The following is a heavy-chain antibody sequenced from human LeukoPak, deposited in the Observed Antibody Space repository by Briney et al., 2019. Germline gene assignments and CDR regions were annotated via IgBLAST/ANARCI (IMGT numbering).Heavy chain of an antibody. D-gene: IGHD2-2*01. V-gene: IGHV3-23*01. Sequence: GGSLRLSCAASGFTFSNYAMTWVRQAPGKGLEWVSAISYSGGSIYYTDSVKGRFTISRDNSKNTLYLQMNSPRAEDTAVYYCAKHIVVVPAAENRLVSLPGDAFDIWGQGTMVTVSS. J-gene: IGHJ3*02. CDR2: ISYSGGSI. CDR1: GFTFSNYA. CDR3: AKHIVVVPAAENRLVSLPGDAFDI.